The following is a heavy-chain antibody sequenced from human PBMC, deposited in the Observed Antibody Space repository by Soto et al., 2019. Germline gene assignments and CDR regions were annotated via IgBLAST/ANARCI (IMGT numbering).Heavy chain of an antibody. Sequence: QVQLQQWGAGLLKPSETLSLTCAVYGGSFSGYYWSWIRQPPGKGLEWIGEINHSGSTNYNPSLKRRVTISVDPSKNQFSLKLSSVTAADTAVYYCARTGGITMVRGDLGYWGQGTLVTVSS. CDR2: INHSGST. CDR1: GGSFSGYY. CDR3: ARTGGITMVRGDLGY. J-gene: IGHJ4*02. V-gene: IGHV4-34*01. D-gene: IGHD3-10*01.